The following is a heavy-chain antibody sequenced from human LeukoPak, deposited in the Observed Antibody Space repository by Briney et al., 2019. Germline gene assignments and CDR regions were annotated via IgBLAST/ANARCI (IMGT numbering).Heavy chain of an antibody. CDR1: GFTFSSYS. CDR3: ACIASSGPRLFDY. CDR2: ISSSSSYI. J-gene: IGHJ4*02. Sequence: GGSLRLSCAASGFTFSSYSMNWVRQAPGKGLEWVSSISSSSSYIYYAGSVKGRFTISRDNAKNSLYLQMNSLRAEDTAVYYCACIASSGPRLFDYWGQGTLVTVSS. D-gene: IGHD5-12*01. V-gene: IGHV3-21*01.